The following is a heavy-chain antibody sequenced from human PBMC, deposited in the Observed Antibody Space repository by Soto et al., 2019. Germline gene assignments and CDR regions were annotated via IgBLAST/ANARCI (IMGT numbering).Heavy chain of an antibody. CDR1: GFTFSSYG. V-gene: IGHV3-30*18. CDR3: AKDREVHLVDFDY. J-gene: IGHJ4*02. CDR2: ISYDGSNK. Sequence: PVGSLRLSCAASGFTFSSYGMHWVRQAPGKGLEWVAVISYDGSNKYYADSVKGRFTISRDNSKNTLYLQMNSLRAEDTAVYYCAKDREVHLVDFDYWGQGTLVTVSS. D-gene: IGHD1-1*01.